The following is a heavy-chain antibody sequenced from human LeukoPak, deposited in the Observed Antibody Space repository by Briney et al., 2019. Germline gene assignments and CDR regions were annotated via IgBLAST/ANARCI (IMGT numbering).Heavy chain of an antibody. CDR1: GGSISSYY. Sequence: PSVTLSLTCTVSGGSISSYYWSWIRQPPGKGLEWIGYFYYSGSTNYNPSLKSRVTISADTSKNQFSLKLSPVTAADTAVYYCARDKGNDAFDIWGQGTMVTVSS. CDR3: ARDKGNDAFDI. J-gene: IGHJ3*02. CDR2: FYYSGST. V-gene: IGHV4-59*01.